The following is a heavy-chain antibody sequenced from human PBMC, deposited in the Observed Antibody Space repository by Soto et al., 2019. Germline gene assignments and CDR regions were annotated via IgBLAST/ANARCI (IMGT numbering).Heavy chain of an antibody. Sequence: GESLKISCKGSGYSFTSYWIGWVRQMPGKGLEWMGIIYPGDSDTRYSPSFQGQVTISTDKSISTAYLQWSSLKASDTAMYYCARRHCSSTSCYGMDVWGKGTTVTVSS. J-gene: IGHJ6*04. CDR2: IYPGDSDT. CDR1: GYSFTSYW. CDR3: ARRHCSSTSCYGMDV. D-gene: IGHD2-2*01. V-gene: IGHV5-51*01.